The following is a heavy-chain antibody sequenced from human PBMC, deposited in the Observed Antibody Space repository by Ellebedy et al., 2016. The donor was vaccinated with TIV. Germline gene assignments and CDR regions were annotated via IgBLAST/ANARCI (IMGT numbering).Heavy chain of an antibody. V-gene: IGHV4-39*07. CDR2: VYYSGST. CDR1: GGSISSSSYY. Sequence: SETLSLTCTASGGSISSSSYYWGWIRQPPGKGLEWIGSVYYSGSTYYNPSLKSRVTISVDTSKNQFSLKLSSVTAADTAVYYCATGGVLWGNLRNWGQGALVTVSS. CDR3: ATGGVLWGNLRN. J-gene: IGHJ4*02. D-gene: IGHD3-10*01.